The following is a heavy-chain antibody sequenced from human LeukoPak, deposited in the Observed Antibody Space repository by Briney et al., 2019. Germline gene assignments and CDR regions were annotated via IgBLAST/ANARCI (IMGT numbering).Heavy chain of an antibody. CDR1: GVSISTHY. V-gene: IGHV4-59*11. D-gene: IGHD3-10*01. CDR2: VYHNGIT. Sequence: SETLSLTCNVSGVSISTHYWSWIRQSLGKGLEWIGYVYHNGITNYNPSLKSRVTISIDTSKNEFSLKLTSVTAADTAVYYCAREANYYGSGSYFEGTFDYWGQGSLVTVSS. J-gene: IGHJ4*02. CDR3: AREANYYGSGSYFEGTFDY.